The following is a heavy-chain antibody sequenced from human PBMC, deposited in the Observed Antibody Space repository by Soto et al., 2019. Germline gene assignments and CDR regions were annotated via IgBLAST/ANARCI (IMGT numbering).Heavy chain of an antibody. J-gene: IGHJ4*02. CDR1: GGSISSYY. V-gene: IGHV4-59*08. D-gene: IGHD3-10*01. Sequence: SETLSLTCTVSGGSISSYYWSWIRQPPGKGLEWIGYIYYSGSTNYNPSLKSRVTISVDTSKNQFSLKLNSMTAADTAVYYCARHNYGSGSTYFDDWGQGTLVTVSS. CDR2: IYYSGST. CDR3: ARHNYGSGSTYFDD.